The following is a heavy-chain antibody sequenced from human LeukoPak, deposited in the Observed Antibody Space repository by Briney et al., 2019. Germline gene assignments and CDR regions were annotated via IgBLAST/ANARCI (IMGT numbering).Heavy chain of an antibody. CDR1: GFTFDDYG. J-gene: IGHJ3*02. Sequence: PGGSLILSCAASGFTFDDYGMSWVRQAPGKGLEWVSGINWNGGSTGYADSVKGRFTISRDNAKNSLYLQMNSLRAEDMALYYCAEDKASEMATSRSAFDIWGQGTMVTVSS. CDR3: AEDKASEMATSRSAFDI. V-gene: IGHV3-20*04. CDR2: INWNGGST. D-gene: IGHD5-24*01.